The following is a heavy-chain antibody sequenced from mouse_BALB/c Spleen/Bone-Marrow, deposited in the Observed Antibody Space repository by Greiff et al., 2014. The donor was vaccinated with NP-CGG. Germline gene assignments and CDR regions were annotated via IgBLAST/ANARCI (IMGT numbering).Heavy chain of an antibody. CDR1: GYTFTDYA. V-gene: IGHV1-67*01. CDR3: ARRTSLQEDFDV. J-gene: IGHJ1*01. D-gene: IGHD6-5*01. CDR2: ISTYSGNT. Sequence: QVQLKQSGPELVRPGVSVKISCKGSGYTFTDYAMHWVKQSHAKSLEWIGVISTYSGNTNYNQKFKGKATMTVDKSSSTAYMEPARLTSDDSAIYYYARRTSLQEDFDVWGAGTTVTVSS.